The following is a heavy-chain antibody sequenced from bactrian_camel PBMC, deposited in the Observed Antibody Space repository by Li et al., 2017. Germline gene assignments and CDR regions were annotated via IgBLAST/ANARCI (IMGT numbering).Heavy chain of an antibody. Sequence: HVQLVESGGGSVQAGGSLRLSCVTSGATYNMNCMAWFRQAAGKEREGVAGIDSDDTTNYADSVKGRFTISKDSASNTLPLQMNSLNPEDTGVYYCAADTEGDWGLVGSDFRYWGRGTQVTVS. D-gene: IGHD7*01. CDR2: IDSDDTT. CDR1: GATYNMNC. CDR3: AADTEGDWGLVGSDFRY. V-gene: IGHV3S53*01. J-gene: IGHJ6*01.